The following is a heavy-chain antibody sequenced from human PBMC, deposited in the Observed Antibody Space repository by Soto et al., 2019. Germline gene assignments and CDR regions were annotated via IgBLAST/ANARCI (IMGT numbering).Heavy chain of an antibody. CDR2: MYYSGST. D-gene: IGHD4-17*01. CDR1: GGSISSSNYF. CDR3: ARHGERTIRSLNGFDP. V-gene: IGHV4-39*01. Sequence: QLQLQESGPGLVKPSETLSLTCTVSGGSISSSNYFWGWIRQPPGKGLEWIGSMYYSGSTYYNPSLKSRVTISVDTSKNQFSLKLSSVNAADPAMYYCARHGERTIRSLNGFDPWGQGTLVTVSS. J-gene: IGHJ5*02.